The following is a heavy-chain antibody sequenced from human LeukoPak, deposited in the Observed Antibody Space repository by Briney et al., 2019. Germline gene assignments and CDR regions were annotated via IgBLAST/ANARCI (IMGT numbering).Heavy chain of an antibody. CDR1: GGSISSSSYY. V-gene: IGHV4-39*07. CDR3: AGNYDFWSGYDRWKGSYYYYMDV. D-gene: IGHD3-3*01. Sequence: SETLSLTCTVSGGSISSSSYYWGWIRQPPGKGLEWIGSIYYSGSTYYNPSLKSRVTISVDTSKNQFSLKLSSVTAADTAVYYCAGNYDFWSGYDRWKGSYYYYMDVWGKGPRSPSP. CDR2: IYYSGST. J-gene: IGHJ6*03.